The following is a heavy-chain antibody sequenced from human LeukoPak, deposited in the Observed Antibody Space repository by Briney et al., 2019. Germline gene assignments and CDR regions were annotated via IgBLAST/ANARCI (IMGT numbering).Heavy chain of an antibody. J-gene: IGHJ4*02. CDR1: GYTFTSYG. V-gene: IGHV1-18*01. D-gene: IGHD5-18*01. CDR2: ISAYNGDT. Sequence: ASVKVSCKVSGYTFTSYGISWVRQAPGQGLEWMGWISAYNGDTHYAQKLQGRVTMTTDTSTSTAHAELRSLRSDDTAIYYCAREYSYGLFDYWGQGTLVTVSS. CDR3: AREYSYGLFDY.